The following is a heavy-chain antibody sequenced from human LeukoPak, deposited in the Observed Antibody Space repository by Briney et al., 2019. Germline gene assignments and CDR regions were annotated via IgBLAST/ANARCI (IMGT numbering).Heavy chain of an antibody. CDR3: ASFWITIFGGDYMDV. CDR2: INPNSGGT. J-gene: IGHJ6*03. D-gene: IGHD3-3*01. CDR1: GYTFTSYD. Sequence: ASVKVSCKASGYTFTSYDINWVRQATGQGLEWMGWINPNSGGTNYAQKFQGRVTMTRDTSISTAYMELSRLRSDDTAVYYCASFWITIFGGDYMDVWGKGTTVTVSS. V-gene: IGHV1-2*02.